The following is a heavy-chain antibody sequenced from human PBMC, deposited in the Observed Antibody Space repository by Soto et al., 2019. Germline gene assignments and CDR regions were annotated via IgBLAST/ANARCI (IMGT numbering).Heavy chain of an antibody. CDR1: RNYFTSDA. D-gene: IGHD2-15*01. CDR2: INAGTGKT. CDR3: ARGVVVVADPDYYGIDV. Sequence: QDQLVQSGAEVKKPGASVKVSCKASRNYFTSDALHWARQAPGQSLEWKGWINAGTGKTKYSHNFQGRVTISRDASARTVYMEMTSLRSADTAVYFCARGVVVVADPDYYGIDVWGRGTTVIVAS. V-gene: IGHV1-3*01. J-gene: IGHJ6*02.